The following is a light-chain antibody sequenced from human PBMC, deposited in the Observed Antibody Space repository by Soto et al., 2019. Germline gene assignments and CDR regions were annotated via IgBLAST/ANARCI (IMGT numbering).Light chain of an antibody. V-gene: IGLV1-44*01. Sequence: QSALTQPPSLSGTPGQRVTISCSGSNSNNGRYSVNWYQHFPGTAPKILIYSDDERPSGVPDRFSGSKSGTSASLAISGLQSADEAEYYCAAWDDNLNGPLFGGGTKVTVL. CDR2: SDD. CDR3: AAWDDNLNGPL. CDR1: NSNNGRYS. J-gene: IGLJ3*02.